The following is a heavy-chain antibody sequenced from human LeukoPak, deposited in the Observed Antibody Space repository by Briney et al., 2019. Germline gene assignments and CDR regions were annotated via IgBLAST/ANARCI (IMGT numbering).Heavy chain of an antibody. D-gene: IGHD6-19*01. CDR3: ARLGIAVAGHAFDI. J-gene: IGHJ3*02. CDR1: GGSISSSSYY. V-gene: IGHV4-39*07. Sequence: SETLSLTCTVSGGSISSSSYYWGWIRQPPGKGLEWIGEINHSGSTNYNPSLKSRVTISVDTSKNQFFLKLSSVTAADTAVYYCARLGIAVAGHAFDIWGQGTMVTVSS. CDR2: INHSGST.